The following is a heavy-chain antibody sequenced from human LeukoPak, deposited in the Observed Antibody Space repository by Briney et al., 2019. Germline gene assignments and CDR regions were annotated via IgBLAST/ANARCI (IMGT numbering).Heavy chain of an antibody. J-gene: IGHJ4*02. CDR2: IYTSGST. D-gene: IGHD3-22*01. CDR3: ARGRYYYDTSAYHFDY. V-gene: IGHV4-4*07. CDR1: GGSISSYY. Sequence: WETLSLTCTVSGGSISSYYWSWIRQVAGKGLEWIGRIYTSGSTNYNPSLKSRVTMSVDTSKNQFSLKLSSVTAADTAVYYCARGRYYYDTSAYHFDYWGQGTLVTVSS.